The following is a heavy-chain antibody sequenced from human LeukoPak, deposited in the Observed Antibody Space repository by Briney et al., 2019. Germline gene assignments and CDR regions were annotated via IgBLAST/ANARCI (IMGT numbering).Heavy chain of an antibody. CDR2: ISSDGSDK. Sequence: GGSLRLSCAASGFTFHRYGIHWVRQAPGKGLEWVAVISSDGSDKYYADSVKGRFTISRDNSKNTLYLQMNSLRAEDTAVYYCAKGRGGLSSSCTYWGQGTLVTVSS. J-gene: IGHJ4*02. CDR3: AKGRGGLSSSCTY. V-gene: IGHV3-30*18. CDR1: GFTFHRYG. D-gene: IGHD6-13*01.